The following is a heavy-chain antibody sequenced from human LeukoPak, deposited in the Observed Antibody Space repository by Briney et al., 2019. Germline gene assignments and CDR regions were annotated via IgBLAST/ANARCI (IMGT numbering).Heavy chain of an antibody. V-gene: IGHV3-30*04. CDR1: GFTLSSYA. D-gene: IGHD6-6*01. Sequence: GGSLRLSCAASGFTLSSYAMHWVRQAPGKGLEWVAVISYDGSNKYYADSVKGRFTISRDNSKNTLYLQMNSLRAEDTAVYYCARDLGGGEYSSTLVGYYFDYWGQGTLVTVSS. J-gene: IGHJ4*02. CDR2: ISYDGSNK. CDR3: ARDLGGGEYSSTLVGYYFDY.